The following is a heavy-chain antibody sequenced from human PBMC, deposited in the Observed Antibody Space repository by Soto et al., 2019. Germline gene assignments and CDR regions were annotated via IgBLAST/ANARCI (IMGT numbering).Heavy chain of an antibody. V-gene: IGHV1-69*02. CDR3: ARPTSTGTTSGYYFDY. CDR2: IIPILDIT. J-gene: IGHJ4*02. CDR1: GGTFSSYP. Sequence: QVQLVQSGAEVKKPGSSVKVSCKASGGTFSSYPISWLRQAPGQGLEWMGRIIPILDITDYAQRFQGRVTITADKSTSTAYMELSSLSSDDTAVYYCARPTSTGTTSGYYFDYWGQGTLVIVSS. D-gene: IGHD1-7*01.